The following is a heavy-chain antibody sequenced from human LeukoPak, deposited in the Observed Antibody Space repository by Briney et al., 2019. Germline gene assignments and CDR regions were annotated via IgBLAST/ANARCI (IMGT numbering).Heavy chain of an antibody. CDR1: GYTSTSYD. CDR3: ARGALVVPEVYYYYGMDV. V-gene: IGHV1-8*01. Sequence: ASVKVSCKASGYTSTSYDINWVRQATGQGLEWMGWMNPNSGNTGYAQKFQGRVTMTRNTSISTAYMELSSLRSEDTTVYYCARGALVVPEVYYYYGMDVWGQGTTVTVSS. CDR2: MNPNSGNT. J-gene: IGHJ6*02. D-gene: IGHD2-2*01.